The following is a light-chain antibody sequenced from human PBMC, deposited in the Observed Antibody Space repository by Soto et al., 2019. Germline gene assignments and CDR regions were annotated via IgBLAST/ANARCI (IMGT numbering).Light chain of an antibody. CDR2: GAS. Sequence: VMTQSPCTLSLSPGDRATLSCRASQSVRNSYLSWYQQKPGQAPKLLIYGASTRATGIPDRFSGSGSGTDFTLTISRLEPEDFAVYYCQQYCSSPRTFGQGTKVENK. CDR3: QQYCSSPRT. CDR1: QSVRNSY. J-gene: IGKJ1*01. V-gene: IGKV3-20*01.